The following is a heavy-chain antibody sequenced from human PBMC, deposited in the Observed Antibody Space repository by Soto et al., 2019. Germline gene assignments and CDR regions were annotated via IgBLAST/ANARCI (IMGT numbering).Heavy chain of an antibody. J-gene: IGHJ5*02. CDR3: ASVGVVVPAGRCRWFDA. Sequence: SETLSLTCAVSGGSISSSNWWSWVRQPPGKGLEWIGEIYHSGSTNYNPSLKSRVTISVDKSKNQFSLKLSSVTAADTAMYYCASVGVVVPAGRCRWFDAWGQGTLVTVSS. CDR2: IYHSGST. D-gene: IGHD2-2*01. CDR1: GGSISSSNW. V-gene: IGHV4-4*02.